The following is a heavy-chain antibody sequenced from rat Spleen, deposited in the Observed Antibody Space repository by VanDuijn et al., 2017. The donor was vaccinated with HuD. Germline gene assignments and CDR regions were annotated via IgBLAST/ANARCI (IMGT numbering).Heavy chain of an antibody. CDR2: KWGDGST. CDR1: GFSLISNS. J-gene: IGHJ3*01. CDR3: TSPFRWFAY. Sequence: QVQLKESGPGLVQPSQTLSLTCTVSGFSLISNSVHWIRQPPGKGLEWMGGKWGDGSTDYNSALKSRLTISRDTSKKQVFLKMNSLQTEDTAIYFCTSPFRWFAYWGQGTLVTVSS. V-gene: IGHV2-1*01.